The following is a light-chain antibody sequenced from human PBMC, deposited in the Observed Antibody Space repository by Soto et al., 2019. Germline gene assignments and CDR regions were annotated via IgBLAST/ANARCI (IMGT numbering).Light chain of an antibody. Sequence: QSVLNQPASVSGSPGQSITISCTGTSSDVGGYNYVSWYQQHPGNAPKLMIYDVSNRPSGVSNRFSGSKSGDTASLTISGLQAEDEADYYCSSYSSISAYVFGMGTKLTVL. CDR1: SSDVGGYNY. J-gene: IGLJ1*01. CDR3: SSYSSISAYV. CDR2: DVS. V-gene: IGLV2-14*01.